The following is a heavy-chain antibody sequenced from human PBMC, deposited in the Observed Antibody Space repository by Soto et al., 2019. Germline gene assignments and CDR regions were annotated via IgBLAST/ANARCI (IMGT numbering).Heavy chain of an antibody. D-gene: IGHD6-13*01. CDR2: IYYSGSN. CDR3: ARVNGYSSSLDY. J-gene: IGHJ4*02. V-gene: IGHV4-59*01. CDR1: GGSISSYY. Sequence: QVQLQESGPGLVKPSETLSLTCTVSGGSISSYYWSWIRQPPGKGLEWLRYIYYSGSNNYNPSLKSRVTIAVDTSKNQFALKLSSVTAAATAVYYCARVNGYSSSLDYWGQGTLVTVSS.